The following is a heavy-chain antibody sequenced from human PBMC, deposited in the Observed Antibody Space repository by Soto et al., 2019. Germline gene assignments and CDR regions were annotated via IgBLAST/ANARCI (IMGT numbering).Heavy chain of an antibody. D-gene: IGHD3-16*02. V-gene: IGHV4-4*02. Sequence: QVQLQESGPGLVKPSGTLSLTCAVSGTSISSSNWWTWVRQPPGKGLEWIGETYHSGSTNYSPSLKSQVTISVDKSKNQFSLKLNSVTAADTAVYYCARKNRFLFYYSAMDVWGQGTTVTVSS. CDR1: GTSISSSNW. J-gene: IGHJ6*02. CDR2: TYHSGST. CDR3: ARKNRFLFYYSAMDV.